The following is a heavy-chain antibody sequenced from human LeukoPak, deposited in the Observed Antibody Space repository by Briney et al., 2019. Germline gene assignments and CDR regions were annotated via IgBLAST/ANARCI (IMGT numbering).Heavy chain of an antibody. CDR2: ISSTGGTT. D-gene: IGHD2-15*01. CDR3: AKNGDRGAYCSGGSCYPYYYYYMDV. Sequence: PGGSLRLSCEASGFTFSTYNMNWVRQAPGKGLEWVSAISSTGGTTYYADSVKGRFTISRDNSKNTLYLQMNSLRAEDTAIYYCAKNGDRGAYCSGGSCYPYYYYYMDVWGKGTTVTISS. J-gene: IGHJ6*03. V-gene: IGHV3-23*01. CDR1: GFTFSTYN.